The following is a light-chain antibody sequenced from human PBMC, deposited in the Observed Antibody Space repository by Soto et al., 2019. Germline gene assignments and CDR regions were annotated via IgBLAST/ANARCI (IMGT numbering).Light chain of an antibody. Sequence: EIVMTQSPGTLSVSPGERATLSCRASQSIRTTLAWYQLKPGQSPRLLIFYASTTATGIPARFSGTGSGTEFTLTISSLQSEDFAVYYCQQYDSRPHTFGQGTKVEIK. CDR1: QSIRTT. V-gene: IGKV3-15*01. J-gene: IGKJ1*01. CDR2: YAS. CDR3: QQYDSRPHT.